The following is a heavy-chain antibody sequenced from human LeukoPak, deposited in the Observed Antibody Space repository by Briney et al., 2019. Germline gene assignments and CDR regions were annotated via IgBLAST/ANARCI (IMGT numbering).Heavy chain of an antibody. V-gene: IGHV3-7*01. CDR3: VNDLTRRGGY. Sequence: GGSLRLSCAVSGIIFSDYWMSWVRQAPGKGLEWVANIKHDSSEKYYVDSVKGRFTISRDNAKNSLYLQMNSLRAEDTAVYYCVNDLTRRGGYWGQGTLVTVSA. D-gene: IGHD3-16*01. CDR1: GIIFSDYW. J-gene: IGHJ4*02. CDR2: IKHDSSEK.